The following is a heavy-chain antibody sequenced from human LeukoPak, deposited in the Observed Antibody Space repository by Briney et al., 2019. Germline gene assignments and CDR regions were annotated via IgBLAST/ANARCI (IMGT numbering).Heavy chain of an antibody. D-gene: IGHD3-3*01. CDR1: GGSISSSSYY. CDR2: IYYSWCT. CDR3: ARHDRLTKFWRCWDGGDY. J-gene: IGHJ4*02. Sequence: SETLSLTCTASGGSISSSSYYWGWIRQPPGKGLEWIGSIYYSWCTYYNPSLKRRATISVDTTKNQYSLKLSLVTAADTAVYYCARHDRLTKFWRCWDGGDYWGQGTLVTVSS. V-gene: IGHV4-39*01.